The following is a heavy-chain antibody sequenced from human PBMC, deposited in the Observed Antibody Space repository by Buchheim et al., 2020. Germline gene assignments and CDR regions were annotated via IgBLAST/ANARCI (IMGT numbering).Heavy chain of an antibody. CDR3: AKRSQYFVVVPADYGMDV. CDR1: GFTFSSYA. CDR2: ISGSGGST. V-gene: IGHV3-23*04. J-gene: IGHJ6*02. D-gene: IGHD2-2*01. Sequence: EVQLVESGGGLVQPGGSLRLSCAASGFTFSSYAMSWVRQAPGTGLEWVSAISGSGGSTYYADSVKGRFTISRDNSKNTQYLQMNSLRAEDTAVYYCAKRSQYFVVVPADYGMDVWGQGTT.